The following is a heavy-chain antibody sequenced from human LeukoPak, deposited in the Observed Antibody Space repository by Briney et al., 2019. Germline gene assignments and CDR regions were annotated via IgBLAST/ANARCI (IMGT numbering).Heavy chain of an antibody. J-gene: IGHJ4*02. CDR2: IYSGGST. D-gene: IGHD3-22*01. V-gene: IGHV3-53*01. Sequence: GGSLRLSCAASGFTVSSNYMSWVRQAPGKGLEWVSVIYSGGSTYYADSVKGRFTLSRDNSKNTLYLQMNSLRAEDTAVYYCARGPRNHYYDSSGLLDYWGQGTLVTVSS. CDR3: ARGPRNHYYDSSGLLDY. CDR1: GFTVSSNY.